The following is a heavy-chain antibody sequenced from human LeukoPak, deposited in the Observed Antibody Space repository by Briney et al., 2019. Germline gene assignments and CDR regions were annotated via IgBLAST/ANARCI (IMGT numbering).Heavy chain of an antibody. CDR2: ISGSGGST. D-gene: IGHD3-22*01. CDR3: ANTYYYDSSGSDY. CDR1: GFTFSSYA. Sequence: GGSLRLSCAASGFTFSSYAMSWVRQAPGEGLEWVSAISGSGGSTYYADSVKGRFPISRDNSKNTLYLQMNSLRAEDTAVYYCANTYYYDSSGSDYWGQGTLVTVSS. J-gene: IGHJ4*02. V-gene: IGHV3-23*01.